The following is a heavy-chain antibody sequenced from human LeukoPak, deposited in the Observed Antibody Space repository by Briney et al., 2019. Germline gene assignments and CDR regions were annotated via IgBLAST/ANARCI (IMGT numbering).Heavy chain of an antibody. D-gene: IGHD2-2*02. J-gene: IGHJ6*02. CDR1: GFTFSSYA. CDR3: AKGLGYCSSTSCYRNYCYYYGMDV. V-gene: IGHV3-23*01. Sequence: PGGSLRLSCAASGFTFSSYAMSWVRQAPGKGLEWVSAISGSGGSTYYADSVKGRFTISRDNSKNTLYLQMNSLRAEDTAVYYCAKGLGYCSSTSCYRNYCYYYGMDVWGQGTTVTVSS. CDR2: ISGSGGST.